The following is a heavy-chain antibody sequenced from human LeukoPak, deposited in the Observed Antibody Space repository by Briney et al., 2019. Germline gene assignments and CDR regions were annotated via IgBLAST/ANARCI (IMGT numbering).Heavy chain of an antibody. CDR3: AKLSVFGVVIHFDY. V-gene: IGHV3-23*01. Sequence: QPGGSLRLSCAASGFTFSSYAMSWVRQAPGKGLEWVSAISGSGGSTCYADSVKGRFTISRDNSKNTLYLQMNSLRAEDTAVYYCAKLSVFGVVIHFDYWGQGTLVTVSS. D-gene: IGHD3-3*01. CDR2: ISGSGGST. CDR1: GFTFSSYA. J-gene: IGHJ4*02.